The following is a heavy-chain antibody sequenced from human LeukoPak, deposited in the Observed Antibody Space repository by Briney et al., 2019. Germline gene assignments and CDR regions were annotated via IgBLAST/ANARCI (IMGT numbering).Heavy chain of an antibody. J-gene: IGHJ4*02. CDR1: SGSISSYY. V-gene: IGHV4-59*01. CDR3: ASRAWDENYFDY. D-gene: IGHD1-26*01. CDR2: IYYSGST. Sequence: SETLSLTCTVSSGSISSYYWSWIRQPPGKGLEWIGNIYYSGSTNYSPSLKSRVTISVDTSKNQFSLKLSSVTAADTAVYYCASRAWDENYFDYWGQGTLVTVSS.